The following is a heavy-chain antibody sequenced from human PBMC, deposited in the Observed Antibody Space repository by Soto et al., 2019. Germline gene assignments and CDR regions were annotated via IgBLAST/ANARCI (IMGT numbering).Heavy chain of an antibody. J-gene: IGHJ6*02. Sequence: QVQLVESGGGVVQPGRSLRLSCAASGFTFSSYGMHWVRQAPGKGLEWVAVISYDGSNKYYSDSVKGRFTISRDNSKNTLYLQMNSLRDEDTAVYYCAKDVGTIFGVVYYGMDVWGQGTTVTVSS. D-gene: IGHD3-3*01. V-gene: IGHV3-30*18. CDR2: ISYDGSNK. CDR1: GFTFSSYG. CDR3: AKDVGTIFGVVYYGMDV.